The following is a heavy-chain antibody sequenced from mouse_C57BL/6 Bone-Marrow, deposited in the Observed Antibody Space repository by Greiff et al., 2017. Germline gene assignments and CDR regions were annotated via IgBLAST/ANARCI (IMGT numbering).Heavy chain of an antibody. D-gene: IGHD1-1*01. V-gene: IGHV5-16*01. Sequence: EVKLQESEGGLVQPGSSMKLSCTASGFTFSDYYMAWVRQVPEKGLEWVANINYDGSSTYYLDSLKSRFIISRDNAKNILYLQMSSLKSEDTATYYCARGRGKNYDGSSPAWFAYWGQGTLVTVSA. CDR2: INYDGSST. CDR3: ARGRGKNYDGSSPAWFAY. CDR1: GFTFSDYY. J-gene: IGHJ3*01.